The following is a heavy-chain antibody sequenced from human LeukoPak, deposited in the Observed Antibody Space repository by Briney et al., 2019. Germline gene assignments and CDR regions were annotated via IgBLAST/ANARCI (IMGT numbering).Heavy chain of an antibody. Sequence: SQTLSLTCTVSGGSISSGSYYLSWIRQPAGKGLEWIGRIYTSGSTNYDPSLKSRVTISVDTSKNQFSLKLSSVTAADTAVYYCAAGYSSTLLPWGQGTLVTVSS. D-gene: IGHD6-19*01. CDR2: IYTSGST. CDR3: AAGYSSTLLP. J-gene: IGHJ5*02. CDR1: GGSISSGSYY. V-gene: IGHV4-61*02.